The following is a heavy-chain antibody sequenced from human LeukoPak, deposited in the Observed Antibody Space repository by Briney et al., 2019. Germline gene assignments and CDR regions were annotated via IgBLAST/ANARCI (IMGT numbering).Heavy chain of an antibody. Sequence: GGSLRLSCAASGFTVSSNYMSWVRQAPGKGLEWVSVIYSGGPTYYADSVKGRFTISRDNSKNTLYLQMNSLRAEDTAVYYCSSGSYSLNAFDIWGQGTMVTVSS. V-gene: IGHV3-53*01. D-gene: IGHD1-26*01. CDR3: SSGSYSLNAFDI. CDR2: IYSGGPT. CDR1: GFTVSSNY. J-gene: IGHJ3*02.